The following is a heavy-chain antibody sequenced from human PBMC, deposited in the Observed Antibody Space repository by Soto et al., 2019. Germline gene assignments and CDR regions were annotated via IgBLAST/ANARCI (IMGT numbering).Heavy chain of an antibody. Sequence: SVKVSCKASGGTFSSYAISWVRQAPGQGLELMGGIIPIFGTANYAQKFQGRVTITADESTSTAYMELSSLRSEDTAVYYCARRDYGDHTRYYYYYGMDVWGQGTTVTVSS. CDR2: IIPIFGTA. V-gene: IGHV1-69*13. CDR1: GGTFSSYA. CDR3: ARRDYGDHTRYYYYYGMDV. D-gene: IGHD4-17*01. J-gene: IGHJ6*02.